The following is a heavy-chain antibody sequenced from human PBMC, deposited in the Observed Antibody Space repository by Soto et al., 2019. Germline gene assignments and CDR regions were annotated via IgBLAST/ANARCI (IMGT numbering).Heavy chain of an antibody. CDR1: GFIFTNHA. Sequence: ASLKVSCKASGFIFTNHAMQWVRQAPGQRFEWMGWINAGNGHTRYSQNFQGRVTITRDTSASTVYMELTSLTPEDTAMYYCGRGIWTMTRGVYYFDNWGQGTLVTVSS. CDR3: GRGIWTMTRGVYYFDN. D-gene: IGHD3-10*01. V-gene: IGHV1-3*01. CDR2: INAGNGHT. J-gene: IGHJ4*02.